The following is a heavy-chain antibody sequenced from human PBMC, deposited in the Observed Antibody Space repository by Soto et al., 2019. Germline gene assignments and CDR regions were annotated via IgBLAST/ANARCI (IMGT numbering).Heavy chain of an antibody. J-gene: IGHJ5*02. D-gene: IGHD3-22*01. CDR2: IYYSGST. V-gene: IGHV4-39*01. CDR3: ARLSYHSRGYYWFDP. Sequence: PSETLSLTCTVSGGSISSTTYYWGWIRQPPGKGLEWIGSIYYSGSTYDNPSLKSRVTVSVDTSKNQFSLKLSSVTAADTAVYYCARLSYHSRGYYWFDPWGQGTLVTVS. CDR1: GGSISSTTYY.